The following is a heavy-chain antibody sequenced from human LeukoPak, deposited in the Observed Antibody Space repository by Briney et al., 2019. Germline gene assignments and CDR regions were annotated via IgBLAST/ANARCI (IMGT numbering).Heavy chain of an antibody. Sequence: ASVKVSCKASGGTFSSYAISWVRQAPGQGLEWMGGIIPIFSTANSAQKFQGRVTITADESTSTAYMELSSLRSEDTAVYYCARGPGSSGGYYVGDFWGQGTLVTVSS. D-gene: IGHD1-26*01. CDR1: GGTFSSYA. J-gene: IGHJ4*02. V-gene: IGHV1-69*13. CDR2: IIPIFSTA. CDR3: ARGPGSSGGYYVGDF.